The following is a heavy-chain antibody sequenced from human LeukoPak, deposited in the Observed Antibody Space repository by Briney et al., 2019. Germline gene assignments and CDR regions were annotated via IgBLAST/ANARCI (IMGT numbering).Heavy chain of an antibody. V-gene: IGHV3-21*04. D-gene: IGHD3/OR15-3a*01. CDR3: AKDQAWTDYFDY. CDR2: ITSSSIYT. CDR1: GFTFSSYA. Sequence: GGSLRLSCAASGFTFSSYAMHWVRQAPGKGLEWVSSITSSSIYTYYADSVKGRFTISRDNAKNSLYLEMNSLRAEDTAVYYCAKDQAWTDYFDYWGQGTLVTVSS. J-gene: IGHJ4*02.